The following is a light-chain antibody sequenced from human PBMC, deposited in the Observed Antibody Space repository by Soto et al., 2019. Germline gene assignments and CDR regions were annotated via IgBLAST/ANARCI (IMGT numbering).Light chain of an antibody. CDR1: SSNIGSGT. V-gene: IGLV1-44*01. CDR3: AAWDVSLNGLYV. J-gene: IGLJ1*01. CDR2: NNN. Sequence: QSVLTQPPSASGTPGQRVTISCSGSSSNIGSGTVNWYQQLPGTAPKLLIYNNNQWPSGFPDRFSGSKSGTSASLAISGLQSEDEADYYCAAWDVSLNGLYVFGTGTKLTVL.